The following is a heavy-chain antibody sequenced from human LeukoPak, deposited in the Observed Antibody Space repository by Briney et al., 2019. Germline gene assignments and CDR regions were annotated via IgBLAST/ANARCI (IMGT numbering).Heavy chain of an antibody. CDR1: GDSISSSTDY. J-gene: IGHJ4*02. CDR3: ARSKSTVTIDY. D-gene: IGHD4-17*01. V-gene: IGHV4-39*07. CDR2: IFYSGRT. Sequence: SETVSLTCTVSGDSISSSTDYWVWIRQPPGKGLEWIGSIFYSGRTFYNASLKSRVTISVDTSKNQFSLKLSSVTAADTAVYYCARSKSTVTIDYWGQGTLVTVSS.